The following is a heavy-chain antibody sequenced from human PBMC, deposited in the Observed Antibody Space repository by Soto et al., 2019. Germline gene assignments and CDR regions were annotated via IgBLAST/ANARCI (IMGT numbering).Heavy chain of an antibody. J-gene: IGHJ1*01. CDR1: GFTFTSYG. CDR2: ISGSSDT. V-gene: IGHV3-23*01. D-gene: IGHD4-17*01. Sequence: VQLLECGGGLEPPGRSLRLSCVTSGFTFTSYGMSWVRQAPGKGLEWVSAISGSSDTYYPDSVKGRFTISRDNSRSTLYLQMNSLRAEDTAVYYCATYGGDSGGYEYFQRWGQGCLVTVSS. CDR3: ATYGGDSGGYEYFQR.